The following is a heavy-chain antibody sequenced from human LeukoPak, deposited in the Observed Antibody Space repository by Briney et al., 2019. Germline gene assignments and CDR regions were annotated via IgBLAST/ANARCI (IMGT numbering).Heavy chain of an antibody. CDR2: IYYSGST. D-gene: IGHD1-26*01. CDR1: GGSISSYH. CDR3: ARGGIVGATGNWFDP. J-gene: IGHJ5*02. Sequence: PSETLSLTCTVSGGSISSYHWSWIRQPPGKGLEWIGYIYYSGSTNYNPSLKSRVTISVDTSKNQFSLKLSSVTAADTAVYYCARGGIVGATGNWFDPWGQGTLVTVSS. V-gene: IGHV4-59*01.